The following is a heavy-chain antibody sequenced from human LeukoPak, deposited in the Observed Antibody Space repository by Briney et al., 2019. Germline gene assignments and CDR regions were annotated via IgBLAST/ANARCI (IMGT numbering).Heavy chain of an antibody. D-gene: IGHD3-22*01. CDR2: IYPGDADI. CDR1: GYSFSIYC. Sequence: AASLKISCKAAGYSFSIYCIAWGRQLPGKGLEWMRNIYPGDADISYSPSLQSQVTFSADTSISTAFLQWSILTASDTAMYYCARRDSSGYSFDSWGEGTLVSVSS. V-gene: IGHV5-51*01. CDR3: ARRDSSGYSFDS. J-gene: IGHJ4*02.